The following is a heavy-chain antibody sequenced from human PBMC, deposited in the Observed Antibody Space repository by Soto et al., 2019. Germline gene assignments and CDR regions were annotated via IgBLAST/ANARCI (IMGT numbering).Heavy chain of an antibody. J-gene: IGHJ5*02. V-gene: IGHV2-5*01. D-gene: IGHD3-10*01. CDR3: AHKEYYFATGTYYYVRWFVP. CDR1: GFSLKSSGVG. CDR2: VYWSDEK. Sequence: SGPTLVNPTQTLTLTCTFSGFSLKSSGVGVAWIRQPPGKALEWLALVYWSDEKRYSPSLKNRLTITKDTYKNEVVLTMTHMDPLDTATYYCAHKEYYFATGTYYYVRWFVPWGQGILVTVSS.